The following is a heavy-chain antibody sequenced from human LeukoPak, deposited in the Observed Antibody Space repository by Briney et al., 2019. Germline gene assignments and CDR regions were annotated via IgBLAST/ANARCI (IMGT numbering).Heavy chain of an antibody. Sequence: GASVKVSCTASGSTFTSYGISWVRQAPGHRLEWMGWISAYTGNTNSAQKIQGRVTMTTDTSTSTASMELRSLRSDDSAVYYCAIDPRRVRGVIIPYYYDYMYVWGKGTTVTISS. CDR3: AIDPRRVRGVIIPYYYDYMYV. J-gene: IGHJ6*03. CDR1: GSTFTSYG. CDR2: ISAYTGNT. D-gene: IGHD3-10*01. V-gene: IGHV1-18*01.